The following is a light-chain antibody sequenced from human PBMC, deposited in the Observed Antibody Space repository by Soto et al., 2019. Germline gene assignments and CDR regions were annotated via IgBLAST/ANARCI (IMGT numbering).Light chain of an antibody. CDR3: QQSYSTPPGT. Sequence: DIQMTQSPSSLSASVGDRVTITCRASQSISTYLIWYQQKPGKAPKPLIYATSSLQSGVPSRFSGSGSGTDFTLTISSLQPEDFATYYCQQSYSTPPGTFGQGTKVEIK. V-gene: IGKV1-39*01. CDR1: QSISTY. J-gene: IGKJ1*01. CDR2: ATS.